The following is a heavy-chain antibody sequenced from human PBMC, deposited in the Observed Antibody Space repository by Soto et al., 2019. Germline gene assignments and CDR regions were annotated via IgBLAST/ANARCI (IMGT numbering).Heavy chain of an antibody. V-gene: IGHV1-69*06. D-gene: IGHD3-10*01. CDR1: GVTFSSYA. CDR2: IIPIFGTA. CDR3: ASRITMVRGVISYFDY. Sequence: ASVKVSCKASGVTFSSYAISWVRQAPGQGLEWMGGIIPIFGTANYAQKFQGRVTITADKSTSTAYMELSSLRSEDTAVYYCASRITMVRGVISYFDYWGQGTLVTVSS. J-gene: IGHJ4*02.